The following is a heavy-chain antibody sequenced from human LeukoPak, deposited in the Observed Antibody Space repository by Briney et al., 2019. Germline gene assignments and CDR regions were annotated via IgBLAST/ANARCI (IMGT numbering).Heavy chain of an antibody. CDR3: ARDNYGSGNYFAY. CDR2: INPNSGGT. J-gene: IGHJ4*02. CDR1: GYTFTGYY. V-gene: IGHV1-2*02. Sequence: GASVKVSCKASGYTFTGYYMHWVRQAPGQGLEWMGWINPNSGGTNYAQKFQGRVTMTRDTSISTAYMELSRLRSDDTAVYYCARDNYGSGNYFAYWGQGTLVTVSS. D-gene: IGHD3-10*01.